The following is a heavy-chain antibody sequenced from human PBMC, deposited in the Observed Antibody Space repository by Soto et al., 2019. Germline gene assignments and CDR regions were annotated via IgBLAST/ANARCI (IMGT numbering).Heavy chain of an antibody. V-gene: IGHV1-46*01. CDR1: GYTFTSYY. CDR2: INPTSAST. Sequence: VKVSCKASGYTFTSYYIHWVRQAPGQGLEWMGIINPTSASTSYAQKFQGRVTMTRDTSTSTVYMELSSLRSEDTAVYYCARGHCSGTGCPFYYYYGMDVWGQGTTVTVSS. D-gene: IGHD2-2*01. J-gene: IGHJ6*02. CDR3: ARGHCSGTGCPFYYYYGMDV.